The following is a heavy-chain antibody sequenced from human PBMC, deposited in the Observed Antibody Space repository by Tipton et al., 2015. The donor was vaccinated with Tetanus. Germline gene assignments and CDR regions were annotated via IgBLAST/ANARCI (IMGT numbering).Heavy chain of an antibody. CDR3: ARDEVNTGTPFDY. J-gene: IGHJ4*02. CDR1: GFTFSSYG. V-gene: IGHV3-33*01. Sequence: SGFTFSSYGMHWVRQAPGKGLEWVAVIWYDGSNKYYADSVKGRFTISRDNSKNTLYLQMNSLRAEDTAVYYCARDEVNTGTPFDYWGQGTLVTVSS. CDR2: IWYDGSNK. D-gene: IGHD4-17*01.